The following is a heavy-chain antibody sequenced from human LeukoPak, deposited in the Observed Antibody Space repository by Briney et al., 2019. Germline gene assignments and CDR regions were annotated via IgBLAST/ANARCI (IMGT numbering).Heavy chain of an antibody. D-gene: IGHD3-22*01. V-gene: IGHV1-69*13. CDR3: ARGLGDSSGYYYSDY. Sequence: SVKVSCKTSGGTFSTYAISWVQQAPGQGLEWMGGIIPIFGTGNYAQKFQGRVTITADESTSTAYMELSSLRSEDTAVYYCARGLGDSSGYYYSDYWGQGTLVTVSS. CDR2: IIPIFGTG. CDR1: GGTFSTYA. J-gene: IGHJ4*02.